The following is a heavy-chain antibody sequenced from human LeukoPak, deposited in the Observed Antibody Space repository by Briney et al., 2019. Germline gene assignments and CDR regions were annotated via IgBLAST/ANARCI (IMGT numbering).Heavy chain of an antibody. Sequence: GGSLRLSCAASGFTFSSYEMNWVRQAPGKGLEWVSYISSSGSTIYNADSVKGRFTISRDNAKNSLYLQMNSLRAEDTAVYYCAREGSGWYYFVYWGQGTLVTVSS. CDR2: ISSSGSTI. J-gene: IGHJ4*02. CDR1: GFTFSSYE. CDR3: AREGSGWYYFVY. V-gene: IGHV3-48*03. D-gene: IGHD6-19*01.